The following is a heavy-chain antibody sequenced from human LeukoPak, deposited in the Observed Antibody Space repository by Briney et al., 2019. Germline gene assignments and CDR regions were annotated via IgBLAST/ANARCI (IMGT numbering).Heavy chain of an antibody. J-gene: IGHJ6*02. Sequence: ASVKVSCKASGYNFTSYGFTWVRRAPGQGLEWMGWVSAYDGSTNYAQKIRGRVTMTTDASKNTVYMELRSLRFDDTAVYYCARGGRDGMDVWGQGTTVTVSS. V-gene: IGHV1-18*01. CDR1: GYNFTSYG. CDR2: VSAYDGST. D-gene: IGHD3-10*01. CDR3: ARGGRDGMDV.